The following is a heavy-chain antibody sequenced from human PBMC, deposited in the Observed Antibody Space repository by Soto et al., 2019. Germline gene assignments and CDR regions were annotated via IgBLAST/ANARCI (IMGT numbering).Heavy chain of an antibody. CDR1: GYSFATSG. D-gene: IGHD3-22*01. V-gene: IGHV1-18*01. CDR3: ARAGQYYDASGYAD. J-gene: IGHJ4*02. CDR2: ISVYNGNT. Sequence: QVKLVQSGTEVKKPGASIKVSCKASGYSFATSGMTWVRQAPGQGLEWMGWISVYNGNTNYDQNLQDRVTMTKDTPTNTPYWEVRNLRSDDTAVYYCARAGQYYDASGYADWGQGTLVTFSS.